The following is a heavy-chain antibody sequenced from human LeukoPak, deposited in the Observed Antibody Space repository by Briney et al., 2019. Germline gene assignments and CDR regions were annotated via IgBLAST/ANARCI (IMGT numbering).Heavy chain of an antibody. CDR1: GFTFSNYG. D-gene: IGHD3-22*01. CDR3: ARDLEDSSPFGAFDM. Sequence: GGSLRLSCAASGFTFSNYGMHWVRQVPGKGLEWVAAIWFDGIRKYYAESVKGRLTISRDNSKNTLYLQMNSLSAEDTAVYYCARDLEDSSPFGAFDMWGQGTMVTVSS. J-gene: IGHJ3*02. V-gene: IGHV3-33*01. CDR2: IWFDGIRK.